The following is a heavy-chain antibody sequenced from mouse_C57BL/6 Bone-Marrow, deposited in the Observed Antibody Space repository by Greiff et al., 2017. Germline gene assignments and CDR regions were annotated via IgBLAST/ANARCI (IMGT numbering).Heavy chain of an antibody. CDR1: GYTFTSYW. J-gene: IGHJ2*01. V-gene: IGHV1-52*01. D-gene: IGHD2-3*01. CDR3: ASERTDGYCVFDY. Sequence: QVQLQQPGAELVRPGSSVKLSCKASGYTFTSYWMHWVKQRPRQGLEWIGNIDPSDSATHYNQKFKDKDKLTVDKSSSTTYMQLSSLTSEDSAVYSCASERTDGYCVFDYWGQGTTLTVSS. CDR2: IDPSDSAT.